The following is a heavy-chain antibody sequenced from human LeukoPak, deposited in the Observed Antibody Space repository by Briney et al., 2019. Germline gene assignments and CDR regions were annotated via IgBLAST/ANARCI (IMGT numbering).Heavy chain of an antibody. CDR2: ISSSSSYI. J-gene: IGHJ3*02. CDR1: GFTFSSYS. CDR3: VREVVWFGELHTNAFDI. D-gene: IGHD3-10*01. V-gene: IGHV3-21*01. Sequence: GGSLRLSCAASGFTFSSYSMNWVRQAPGKGLEWVSSISSSSSYIYYADSVKGRFTISRDNAKNSLYLQMNSLRAEDTAVYYCVREVVWFGELHTNAFDIWGQGTMVTVSS.